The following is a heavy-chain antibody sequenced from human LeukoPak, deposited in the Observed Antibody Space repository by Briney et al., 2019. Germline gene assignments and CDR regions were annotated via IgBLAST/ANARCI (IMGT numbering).Heavy chain of an antibody. CDR1: GGSFSGYY. CDR3: ARGTVAASYPYFDY. D-gene: IGHD6-19*01. V-gene: IGHV4-34*01. CDR2: INHSGST. J-gene: IGHJ4*02. Sequence: SETLSPTCAVYGGSFSGYYWSWIRQPPGKGLEWIGEINHSGSTNYNPSLKSRVTISVDTSKNQFSLKLSSVTAADTAVYYCARGTVAASYPYFDYWGQGTLVTVSS.